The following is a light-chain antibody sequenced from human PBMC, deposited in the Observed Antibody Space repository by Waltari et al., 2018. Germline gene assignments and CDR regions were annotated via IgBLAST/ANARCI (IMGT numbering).Light chain of an antibody. V-gene: IGKV3-20*01. J-gene: IGKJ1*01. CDR2: GAS. CDR3: QHYLRLPVT. Sequence: EIVLTQSPGTLSLSLGERATVSCRASQIVSRALAWYQQKPGQAPRLLIYGASTRATGIPDRFSGSGSGTDFSLTISILEPDDFAVYYCQHYLRLPVTFGQGTTVEI. CDR1: QIVSRA.